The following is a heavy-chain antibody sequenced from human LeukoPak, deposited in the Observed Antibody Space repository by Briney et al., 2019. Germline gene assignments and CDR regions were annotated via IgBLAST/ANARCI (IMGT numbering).Heavy chain of an antibody. D-gene: IGHD2/OR15-2a*01. V-gene: IGHV1-18*01. CDR3: ARDNSKVYYFDY. CDR1: GYTFTSYG. J-gene: IGHJ4*02. CDR2: ISAYNGNT. Sequence: ASVKVSSKASGYTFTSYGISWVRQAPGQGLEWMGWISAYNGNTNYAQKLQGRVTITTDTSTSTAYMELRSLRSDDTAVYYCARDNSKVYYFDYWGQGTLVTVSS.